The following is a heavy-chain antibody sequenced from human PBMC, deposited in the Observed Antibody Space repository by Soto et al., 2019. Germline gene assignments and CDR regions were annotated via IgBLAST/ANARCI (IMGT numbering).Heavy chain of an antibody. J-gene: IGHJ6*02. V-gene: IGHV5-51*01. CDR3: ARLSAAIGSYYYYGMDV. Sequence: PGESLKIACKGSGYSFTSYWIGWVRQMPGKGLEWMGIIYPGDSDTRYSPSFQGQVTISADKSISTAYLQWGSLKASDTAMYYCARLSAAIGSYYYYGMDVWGQGTTVTVSS. CDR2: IYPGDSDT. CDR1: GYSFTSYW. D-gene: IGHD2-2*01.